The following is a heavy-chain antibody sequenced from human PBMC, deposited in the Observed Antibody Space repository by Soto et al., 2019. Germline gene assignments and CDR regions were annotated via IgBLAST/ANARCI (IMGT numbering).Heavy chain of an antibody. Sequence: QVQLVQSGAEVKKPGSSVKVSCKASEDTFNSYSVIWVRQAPGQGLEWMGRIIPSLGLACYAQSFQGRVTITADRSTYTVYMQMSSLRSDDTAVYYCASHFPGHCSTTTCYGAGDYWGQGTLVTVSS. CDR2: IIPSLGLA. CDR1: EDTFNSYS. CDR3: ASHFPGHCSTTTCYGAGDY. D-gene: IGHD2-2*01. V-gene: IGHV1-69*02. J-gene: IGHJ4*02.